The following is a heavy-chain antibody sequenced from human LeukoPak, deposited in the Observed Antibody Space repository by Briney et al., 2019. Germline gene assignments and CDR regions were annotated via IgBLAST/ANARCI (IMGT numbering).Heavy chain of an antibody. CDR1: GFTFSSYA. CDR3: VGSVGRGVGLQH. J-gene: IGHJ1*01. V-gene: IGHV3-30-3*01. D-gene: IGHD3-10*01. Sequence: GRSLRLSCAASGFTFSSYAMHWVRQAPGKGLEWVAVISYDGSNKYYADSVKGRFTISRDNSKNTLYLQMNSLRAEDTAVYYCVGSVGRGVGLQHWGQGTLVTVSS. CDR2: ISYDGSNK.